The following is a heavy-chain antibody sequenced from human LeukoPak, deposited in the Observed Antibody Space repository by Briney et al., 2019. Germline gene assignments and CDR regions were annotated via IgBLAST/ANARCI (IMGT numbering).Heavy chain of an antibody. V-gene: IGHV4-61*02. CDR1: GGSISSGSYY. D-gene: IGHD5-24*01. Sequence: SETLSLTCTVSGGSISSGSYYWSWIRQPAGKGLEWIGRIYTSGSTNYNPSLKSRVTISVDTSKNQFSLKLSSVTAAGTAVYYCARAVMGYTYDAFDIWGQGTMVTVSS. CDR2: IYTSGST. J-gene: IGHJ3*02. CDR3: ARAVMGYTYDAFDI.